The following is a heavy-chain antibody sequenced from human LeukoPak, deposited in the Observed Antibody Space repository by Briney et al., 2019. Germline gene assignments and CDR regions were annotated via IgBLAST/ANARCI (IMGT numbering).Heavy chain of an antibody. J-gene: IGHJ4*02. Sequence: PSETLSLTCTVSGGSISSYYWNWIRQPPGKGLEWIGRIYTSGSTNYNPSLKSRVTISVDTSKNQFSLKLSSVTAADTAVYYCARETYDFWSGYQSGVEQWGQGTLVTVSS. CDR2: IYTSGST. V-gene: IGHV4-4*08. CDR3: ARETYDFWSGYQSGVEQ. CDR1: GGSISSYY. D-gene: IGHD3-3*01.